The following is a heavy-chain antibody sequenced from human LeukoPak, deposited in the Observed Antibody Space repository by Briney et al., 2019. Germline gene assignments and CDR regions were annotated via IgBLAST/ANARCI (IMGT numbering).Heavy chain of an antibody. CDR2: IYYSGST. D-gene: IGHD3-9*01. V-gene: IGHV4-59*01. Sequence: SETLSLTCTVSGGSISSYYWSWIRQPPGKGLEWIGYIYYSGSTNYNPSLKSRVTISVDTSKNQFSLKLSSVTAADTAVYYCARDGEGILTGYYNDWGQGTLDTVSS. CDR3: ARDGEGILTGYYND. J-gene: IGHJ4*02. CDR1: GGSISSYY.